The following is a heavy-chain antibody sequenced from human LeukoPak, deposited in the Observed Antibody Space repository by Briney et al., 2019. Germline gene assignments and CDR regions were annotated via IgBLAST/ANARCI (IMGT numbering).Heavy chain of an antibody. J-gene: IGHJ4*02. CDR3: ARGTYYYDTSGYPD. CDR2: INHSGST. Sequence: SETLSLTCAVYGGSFSGYYWSWIRQPPGKGLEWIGEINHSGSTNYNPSLKSRVTISVDTSKNQFSLRLSSVTAADTAMYYCARGTYYYDTSGYPDWGLGTLVTVSS. V-gene: IGHV4-34*01. D-gene: IGHD3-22*01. CDR1: GGSFSGYY.